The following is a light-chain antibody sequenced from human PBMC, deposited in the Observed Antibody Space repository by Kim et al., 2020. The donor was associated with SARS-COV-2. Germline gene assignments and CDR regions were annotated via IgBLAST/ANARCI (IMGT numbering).Light chain of an antibody. CDR3: NSRDSNDNVV. V-gene: IGLV3-19*01. CDR2: GKN. Sequence: SSELTQDPAVSVALGQTVTITCQGDSLRSYYATWYQQKPGQAPIVVIYGKNNRDSGIPDRFSGSSSGNTASLTITGTQAGDEADYYCNSRDSNDNVVFGG. J-gene: IGLJ2*01. CDR1: SLRSYY.